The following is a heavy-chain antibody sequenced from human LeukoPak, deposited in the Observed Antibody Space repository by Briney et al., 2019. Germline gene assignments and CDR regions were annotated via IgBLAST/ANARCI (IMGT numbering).Heavy chain of an antibody. D-gene: IGHD3-10*01. CDR1: GLTFNNYA. CDR2: ISKSGDHT. Sequence: GGSLRLSCAVSGLTFNNYAMSWVRQAPGKGLEWVSAISKSGDHTYYAASAKGRFTIYRDNSKNTQYLQMNSLRAEDTAVYYCAPSGGPDPGAFRGGGDGRAVGGKGT. J-gene: IGHJ6*04. CDR3: APSGGPDPGAFRGGGDGRAV. V-gene: IGHV3-23*01.